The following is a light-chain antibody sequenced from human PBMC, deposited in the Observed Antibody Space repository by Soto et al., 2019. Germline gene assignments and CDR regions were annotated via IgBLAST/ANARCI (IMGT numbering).Light chain of an antibody. CDR3: QQLNSFPIT. Sequence: DIQLTQSPSTLSAAVGDSVTITCRASQNIRNLLAWYQQKPGKAPKPLIYDASTLKTGVPSRFSGSGSGSEFNFTITGLQPDDFATYFCQQLNSFPITFGQGTRLEIK. V-gene: IGKV1-5*01. CDR1: QNIRNL. J-gene: IGKJ5*01. CDR2: DAS.